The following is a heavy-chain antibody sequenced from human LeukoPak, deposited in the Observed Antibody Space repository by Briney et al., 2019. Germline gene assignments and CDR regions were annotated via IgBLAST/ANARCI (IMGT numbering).Heavy chain of an antibody. J-gene: IGHJ4*02. CDR1: GGSFSSYA. CDR2: IIPIFGTA. CDR3: AIYDSLGYFDY. Sequence: GSSVTVSFKASGGSFSSYAICWVRQGPGQGLEWMGGIIPIFGTANYAQKFQGRVTITTDESTSTASMELSSLRSEDTAVYYCAIYDSLGYFDYWGQGTLVTVSS. V-gene: IGHV1-69*05. D-gene: IGHD3-3*01.